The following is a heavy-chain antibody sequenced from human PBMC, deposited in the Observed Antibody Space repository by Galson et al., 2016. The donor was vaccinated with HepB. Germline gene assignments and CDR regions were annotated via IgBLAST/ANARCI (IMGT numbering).Heavy chain of an antibody. Sequence: LRLSCAASGFTFSSYSMNWVRQAPGKGLEWVSSISSSSTYIYYADSVKGRFTISRDNAKNSLYLQMNSLRGEDTAIYYCAKGIVATITLADYWGQGTLVTVYS. CDR1: GFTFSSYS. CDR3: AKGIVATITLADY. D-gene: IGHD5-12*01. CDR2: ISSSSTYI. V-gene: IGHV3-21*01. J-gene: IGHJ4*02.